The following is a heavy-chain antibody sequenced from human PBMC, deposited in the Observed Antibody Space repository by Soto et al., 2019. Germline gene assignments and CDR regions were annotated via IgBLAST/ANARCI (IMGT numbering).Heavy chain of an antibody. CDR2: IYYSGST. CDR1: GGSISSYY. Sequence: SETLSLTCTVSGGSISSYYWSWIRQPPGKGLEWIGYIYYSGSTNYNPSLKSRVTISVDTSKNQFSLKLSSVTAADTAVYYCARDVGEAGTSYYYYGMDVWGQGTTVTVSS. CDR3: ARDVGEAGTSYYYYGMDV. J-gene: IGHJ6*02. V-gene: IGHV4-59*01. D-gene: IGHD3-10*01.